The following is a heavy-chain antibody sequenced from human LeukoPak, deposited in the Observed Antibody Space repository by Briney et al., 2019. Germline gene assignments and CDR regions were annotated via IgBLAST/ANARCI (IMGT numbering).Heavy chain of an antibody. J-gene: IGHJ4*02. Sequence: GGSLRLSCAASGFTFDDYAMHRVRQAPGKGLEWVSLISGDGGRTYYADSVKGRFTISRDNSKNSLYMQMDSLRTEDTALYYCAKVHYSSSWYALGYWGQGTLVTVSS. D-gene: IGHD6-13*01. CDR1: GFTFDDYA. CDR2: ISGDGGRT. V-gene: IGHV3-43*02. CDR3: AKVHYSSSWYALGY.